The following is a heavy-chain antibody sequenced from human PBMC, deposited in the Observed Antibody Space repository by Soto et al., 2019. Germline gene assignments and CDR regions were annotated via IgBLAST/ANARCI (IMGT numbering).Heavy chain of an antibody. CDR1: GYTFTSYG. V-gene: IGHV1-18*04. Sequence: WASVKVSCKASGYTFTSYGISWVRQAPGQGLEWMGWISAYNGNTNYAQKLQGRVTMTTDTSTSTAYMELRSLRSDDTAVYYCARVMITFGGVIAHGAFDIWGQGTMVTVSS. CDR3: ARVMITFGGVIAHGAFDI. CDR2: ISAYNGNT. J-gene: IGHJ3*02. D-gene: IGHD3-16*02.